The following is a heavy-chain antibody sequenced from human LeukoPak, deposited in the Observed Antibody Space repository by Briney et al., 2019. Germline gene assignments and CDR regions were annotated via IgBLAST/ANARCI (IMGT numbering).Heavy chain of an antibody. CDR1: GFTFSSYS. CDR3: ASGLLWFGELLDSAFDI. CDR2: ISSSSSYI. V-gene: IGHV3-21*01. D-gene: IGHD3-10*01. Sequence: GGSLRLSCAASGFTFSSYSMNWVRQAPGKGLEWVSSISSSSSYIYYADSVKGRFTISRDNAKNSLYLQMNSLRAEDTAVYYCASGLLWFGELLDSAFDIWGQGTMVTVSS. J-gene: IGHJ3*02.